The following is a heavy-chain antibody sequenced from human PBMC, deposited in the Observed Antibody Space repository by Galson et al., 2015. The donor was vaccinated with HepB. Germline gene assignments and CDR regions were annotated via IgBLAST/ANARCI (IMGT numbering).Heavy chain of an antibody. CDR1: GFTFSDYY. CDR3: ARTHTSLTYFAGGVAALDS. Sequence: SLRLSCAASGFTFSDYYMTWIRQAPGKGLEPVSYISSNTLYTKYTDSVKGRFTISRDNAKNSLYLQMNSLRAEDTAVYYCARTHTSLTYFAGGVAALDSWGQGTLVTVSS. CDR2: ISSNTLYT. D-gene: IGHD2-15*01. J-gene: IGHJ4*02. V-gene: IGHV3-11*06.